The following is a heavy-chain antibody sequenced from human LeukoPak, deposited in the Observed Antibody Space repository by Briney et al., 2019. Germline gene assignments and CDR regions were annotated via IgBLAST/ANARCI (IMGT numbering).Heavy chain of an antibody. CDR3: ARHAGGIAAAGTRPFDY. CDR1: GASFSSSTYY. J-gene: IGHJ4*02. D-gene: IGHD6-13*01. CDR2: IYYGGGT. Sequence: SETLSLTCTVSGASFSSSTYYWGWICQPPGKGLEWIGSIYYGGGTYYNPSLKSRVTMSVDTSKKQFSLKLSSVTAADTAVYYCARHAGGIAAAGTRPFDYWGQGTLVTVSS. V-gene: IGHV4-39*01.